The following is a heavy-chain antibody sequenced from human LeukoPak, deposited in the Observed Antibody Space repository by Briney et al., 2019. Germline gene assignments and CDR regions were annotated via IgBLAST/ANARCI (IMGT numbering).Heavy chain of an antibody. D-gene: IGHD2-15*01. CDR1: GGSFSGYY. CDR2: INHSGST. Sequence: SETLSLTCADYGGSFSGYYWSWIRQPPGKGMKWIGEINHSGSTNYNPSLKGRVTISVDTSKNQFSLKLSSVTAADTAVYYCARGFAVVVVAAPYFFDYWGPGTLVTVSS. J-gene: IGHJ4*02. V-gene: IGHV4-34*01. CDR3: ARGFAVVVVAAPYFFDY.